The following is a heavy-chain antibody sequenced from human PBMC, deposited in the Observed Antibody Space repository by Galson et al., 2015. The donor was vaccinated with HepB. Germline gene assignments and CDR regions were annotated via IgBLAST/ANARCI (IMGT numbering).Heavy chain of an antibody. V-gene: IGHV3-21*01. CDR2: ISSSGTFK. CDR1: GFTFSTYS. J-gene: IGHJ4*02. D-gene: IGHD3-22*01. CDR3: ARSTMILV. Sequence: SLRLSCAASGFTFSTYSMNWVRQAPGKGLEWISSISSSGTFKYYADSVKGRFTISRDNAKNSLYLEMNSLRGEDTAVYYCARSTMILVWGQGTLVTVSS.